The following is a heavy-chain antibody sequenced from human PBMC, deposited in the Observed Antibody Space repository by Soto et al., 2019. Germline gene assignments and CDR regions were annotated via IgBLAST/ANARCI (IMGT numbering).Heavy chain of an antibody. D-gene: IGHD3-16*02. V-gene: IGHV5-51*01. CDR2: IYPGDSDT. CDR1: GYSFTTYW. Sequence: PGESLKISCKASGYSFTTYWIGWVRQMPGKGLEWMGIIYPGDSDTRYSPSFQGQVTISADKSISTAYLQWSSLKASDTAMYYCARHRSSAQIRSIWGSYRPSNGFDVWGQGTMVTVSS. CDR3: ARHRSSAQIRSIWGSYRPSNGFDV. J-gene: IGHJ3*01.